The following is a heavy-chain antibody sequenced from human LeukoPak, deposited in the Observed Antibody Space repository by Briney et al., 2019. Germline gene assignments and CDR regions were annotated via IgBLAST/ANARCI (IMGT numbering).Heavy chain of an antibody. V-gene: IGHV1-46*01. CDR2: INPSGGST. CDR3: ARDLQAFDI. Sequence: ASVKVSCKASGYTFTSYGISWVRQAPGQGLEWMGIINPSGGSTNYAQKFQGRVTMTRDMSTSTVYMELSSLRSEDTAVYYCARDLQAFDIWGQGTMVTVSS. D-gene: IGHD5-24*01. CDR1: GYTFTSYG. J-gene: IGHJ3*02.